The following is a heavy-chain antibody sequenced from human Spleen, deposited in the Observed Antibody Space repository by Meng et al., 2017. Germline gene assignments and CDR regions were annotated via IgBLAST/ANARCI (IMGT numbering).Heavy chain of an antibody. CDR1: GFTFGSYG. D-gene: IGHD6-13*01. CDR2: VSGIGDYT. Sequence: GGSLRLSCSVSGFTFGSYGMSWVRQAPGKGLEWVSGVSGIGDYTYYADSVKGRFIVSRDKSKNTLYLQMISLSAEDTAVYYCAKDVAAVGTEALDMWGQGTMVTVSS. V-gene: IGHV3-23*01. CDR3: AKDVAAVGTEALDM. J-gene: IGHJ3*02.